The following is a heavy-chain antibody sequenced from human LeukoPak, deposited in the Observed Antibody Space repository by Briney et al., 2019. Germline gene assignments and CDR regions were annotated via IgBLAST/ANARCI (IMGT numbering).Heavy chain of an antibody. CDR2: ITWNSDTI. V-gene: IGHV3-9*01. Sequence: GGSLRLSCAASGFAFDDYAMHWVRQAPGKGLEWVSGITWNSDTIGYADSVKGRFTISRDNAKNSLYLQMNSLRAEDTALYYCAKDHLAVAGTAMRFEYWGQGTLVTVSS. J-gene: IGHJ4*02. D-gene: IGHD6-19*01. CDR1: GFAFDDYA. CDR3: AKDHLAVAGTAMRFEY.